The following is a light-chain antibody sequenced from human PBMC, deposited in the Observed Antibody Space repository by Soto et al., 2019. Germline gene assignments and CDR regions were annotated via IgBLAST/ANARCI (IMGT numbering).Light chain of an antibody. CDR1: QGISNY. CDR3: QQYDNLPPLT. CDR2: AAS. J-gene: IGKJ4*01. Sequence: DIQMTQSPSSLSASVGDRVTITCQASQGISNYLNWYQQKPGKAPKLLIYAASNFETGVPSRFSGSGSGTDFTFTISSLQPEDIATYYCQQYDNLPPLTFGGGTKVEIK. V-gene: IGKV1-33*01.